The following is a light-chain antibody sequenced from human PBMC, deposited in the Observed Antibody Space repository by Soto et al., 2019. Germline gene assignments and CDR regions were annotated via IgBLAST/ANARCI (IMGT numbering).Light chain of an antibody. CDR3: SSYKSSSTYV. CDR2: DVS. CDR1: SSDVGGYNY. J-gene: IGLJ1*01. V-gene: IGLV2-14*01. Sequence: QSALTQPASVSGSPGQSITISCTGTSSDVGGYNYVSWYQQHPGKAPKLMIYDVSNRPSGVSNRFSGSKSGNTASLTISGLQAEYEADYYCSSYKSSSTYVFETGTVVTAL.